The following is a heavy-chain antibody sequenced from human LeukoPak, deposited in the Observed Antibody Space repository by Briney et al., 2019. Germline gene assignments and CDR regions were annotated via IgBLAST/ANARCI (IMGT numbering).Heavy chain of an antibody. CDR1: GFTFSSYA. J-gene: IGHJ4*02. CDR2: ISGSGGST. D-gene: IGHD2-8*02. Sequence: GGSLRLSCAASGFTFSSYAMSWVRQAPGKGLEWVSAISGSGGSTYYADSVKGRFTISRDNSKNTLYLQMNSLRAEDTAVYYCAKCSGGYLIPGYFDYWGQGTLVTVSS. V-gene: IGHV3-23*01. CDR3: AKCSGGYLIPGYFDY.